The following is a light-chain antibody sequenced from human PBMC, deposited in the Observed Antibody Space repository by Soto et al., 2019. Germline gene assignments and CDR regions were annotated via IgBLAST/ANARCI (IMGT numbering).Light chain of an antibody. CDR3: QSYGTTLSGLYV. J-gene: IGLJ1*01. CDR1: SSDVGGYNY. V-gene: IGLV2-14*01. CDR2: EVS. Sequence: QSVLTQPASVSGSPGQSITISCTGTSSDVGGYNYVSWYQQHPGKAPKLMIYEVSNRPSGVSNRFSGSKSGNTASLTITGLQVEDEAEYYCQSYGTTLSGLYVFGTGTKLTVL.